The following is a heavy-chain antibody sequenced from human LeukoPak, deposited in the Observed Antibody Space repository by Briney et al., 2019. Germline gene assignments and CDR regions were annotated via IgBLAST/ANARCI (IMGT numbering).Heavy chain of an antibody. D-gene: IGHD3-9*01. J-gene: IGHJ4*02. V-gene: IGHV4-34*01. CDR3: ARGRRRLVLGDY. Sequence: SETLSLTCAVYGGSFSGYYWSWIRQPPGKGLEWIGEINHSGSTNYNPSLKSRVTISVDTSKNQFSLKLSSVTAADTAVYHCARGRRRLVLGDYWGQGTLVTVSS. CDR2: INHSGST. CDR1: GGSFSGYY.